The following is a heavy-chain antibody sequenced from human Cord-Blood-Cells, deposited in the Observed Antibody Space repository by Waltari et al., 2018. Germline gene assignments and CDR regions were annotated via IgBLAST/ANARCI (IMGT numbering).Heavy chain of an antibody. Sequence: QLQLQESGPGLVKPSETLSLTCTVSGGSISSSSYYLGRIRQPPGKGLEWIGSIYYSGSTYYNPSLKSRVTISVDTSKNQFSLKLSSVTAADTAVYYCARHFGRNIVVVPAAIDYWGQGTLVTVSS. CDR1: GGSISSSSYY. V-gene: IGHV4-39*01. D-gene: IGHD2-2*01. J-gene: IGHJ4*02. CDR3: ARHFGRNIVVVPAAIDY. CDR2: IYYSGST.